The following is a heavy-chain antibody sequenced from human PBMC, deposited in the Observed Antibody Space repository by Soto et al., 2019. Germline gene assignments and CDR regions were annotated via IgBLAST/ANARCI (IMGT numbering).Heavy chain of an antibody. D-gene: IGHD6-6*01. CDR2: IWYDGSNK. V-gene: IGHV3-33*01. CDR1: GFTFSSYG. CDR3: ARDRSIAARPGWFDP. J-gene: IGHJ5*02. Sequence: QVQLVESGGGVVQPGRSLRLSCAASGFTFSSYGMHWVRQAPGKGLEWVAVIWYDGSNKYYADSVKGRFTISRDNSKNTPYLQMNSLRAEDTAVYYCARDRSIAARPGWFDPWGQGTLVTVSS.